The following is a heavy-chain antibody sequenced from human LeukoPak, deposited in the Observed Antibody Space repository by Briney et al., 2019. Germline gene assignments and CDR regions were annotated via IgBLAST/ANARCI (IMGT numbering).Heavy chain of an antibody. CDR2: ISSSSSYI. J-gene: IGHJ5*02. Sequence: GGSLRLSCAASGFTFSSYSMNWVRQAPGKGLEWVSSISSSSSYIYYADSVKGRFIISRDHAKNSLYLQMNSLRAEDTAVYYCARDASRYCSGGSCYPWGQGTLVTVSS. V-gene: IGHV3-21*01. CDR3: ARDASRYCSGGSCYP. CDR1: GFTFSSYS. D-gene: IGHD2-15*01.